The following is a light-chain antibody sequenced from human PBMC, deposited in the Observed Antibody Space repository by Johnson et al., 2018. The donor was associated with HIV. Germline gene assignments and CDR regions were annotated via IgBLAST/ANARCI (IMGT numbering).Light chain of an antibody. CDR1: SSNTGNNY. CDR2: DNN. V-gene: IGLV1-51*01. CDR3: GTWDNSLSAFYV. J-gene: IGLJ1*01. Sequence: QSALTQPPSVSAAPGQKVTISCSGSSSNTGNNYVSWYQQLPGTAPKLLIYDNNKRPSGIPDRFSGSKSGTSATLGITGLQTGDEADYYCGTWDNSLSAFYVFGTGTKVTVL.